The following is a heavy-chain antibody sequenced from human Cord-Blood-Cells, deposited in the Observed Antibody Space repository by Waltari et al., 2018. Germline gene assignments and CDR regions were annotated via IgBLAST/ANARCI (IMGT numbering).Heavy chain of an antibody. V-gene: IGHV1-46*01. CDR2: INPSGGST. D-gene: IGHD6-13*01. Sequence: VQLVRSGAEVKKRGASVRVSGTASGYTFTSYYMHCVRQAPGHGLEWMGIINPSGGSTSYAQKFQGRVTMTRDTSTSTVYMELSSLRSEDTAVYYCARDRSIAPYDYWGQGTLVTVSS. CDR3: ARDRSIAPYDY. J-gene: IGHJ4*02. CDR1: GYTFTSYY.